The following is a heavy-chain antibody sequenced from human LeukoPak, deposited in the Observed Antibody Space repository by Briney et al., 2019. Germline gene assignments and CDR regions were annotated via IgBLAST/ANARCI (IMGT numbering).Heavy chain of an antibody. Sequence: PSETLSLTCTVSGGSISSYYWSWIRQPAGKGLEWIGRIYTSGSTNYNPSLKSRVTMSVDTSKNQFSLKLSSVTAADTAVYYCARVRYRLLYPENWFDPWGQGTLVTVSS. J-gene: IGHJ5*02. CDR1: GGSISSYY. CDR3: ARVRYRLLYPENWFDP. D-gene: IGHD2-2*02. V-gene: IGHV4-4*07. CDR2: IYTSGST.